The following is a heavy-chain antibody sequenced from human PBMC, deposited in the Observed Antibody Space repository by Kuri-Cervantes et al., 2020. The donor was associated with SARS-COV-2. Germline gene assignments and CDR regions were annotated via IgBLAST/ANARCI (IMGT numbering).Heavy chain of an antibody. D-gene: IGHD1-26*01. CDR2: ISYDGNRR. V-gene: IGHV3-30*01. CDR3: AIAHTGSYYPLDF. CDR1: GFTFRSYA. J-gene: IGHJ4*02. Sequence: GGSLRLSCAASGFTFRSYAMHWVRQAPGKGLEWVAVISYDGNRRYYADFVKGRFSISRENSNNTLYLQMNILSAEDTAVYFCAIAHTGSYYPLDFWGQGILVTVSS.